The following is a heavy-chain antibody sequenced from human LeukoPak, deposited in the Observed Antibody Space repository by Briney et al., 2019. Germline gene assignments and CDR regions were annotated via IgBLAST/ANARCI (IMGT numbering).Heavy chain of an antibody. V-gene: IGHV3-7*05. CDR1: GLTFSNSW. Sequence: PGGSLRLSCAASGLTFSNSWMAWLRQAPGKGLEWVANIKHDGEYYVDSVKGRFTISRDNAKNSLYLQMNSLRVDDTAVYYCAREGGGTDIWGQGTLVTVSS. CDR3: AREGGGTDI. CDR2: IKHDGE. J-gene: IGHJ4*02. D-gene: IGHD4-23*01.